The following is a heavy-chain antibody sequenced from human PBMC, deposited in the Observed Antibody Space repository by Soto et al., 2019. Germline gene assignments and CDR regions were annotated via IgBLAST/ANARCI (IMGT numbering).Heavy chain of an antibody. J-gene: IGHJ6*02. Sequence: LSPTFSVPGGSISRLGHYWTWIRQQPGKGLELIGYIYYSGSTDYNPSLKSRVTISVDRSKNQYSLNLSSVTAADTAIYYCARESGGYDSSTRYGLDVWGQGTTVTVSS. D-gene: IGHD6-25*01. CDR1: GGSISRLGHY. CDR3: ARESGGYDSSTRYGLDV. V-gene: IGHV4-31*03. CDR2: IYYSGST.